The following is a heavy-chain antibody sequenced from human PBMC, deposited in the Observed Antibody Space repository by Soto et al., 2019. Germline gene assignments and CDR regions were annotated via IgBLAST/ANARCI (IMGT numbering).Heavy chain of an antibody. CDR3: ARVRPHYDYIWGSSLYYMDV. V-gene: IGHV3-74*01. D-gene: IGHD3-16*01. CDR2: INSDGSST. CDR1: GFTFSSYW. J-gene: IGHJ6*03. Sequence: GGSLRLSCAASGFTFSSYWMHWVRQAPGKGLVWVSRINSDGSSTSYADSVKGRFTISRDNAKNTLYLQMNSLRAEDTAVYYCARVRPHYDYIWGSSLYYMDVWGKGTTVTVSS.